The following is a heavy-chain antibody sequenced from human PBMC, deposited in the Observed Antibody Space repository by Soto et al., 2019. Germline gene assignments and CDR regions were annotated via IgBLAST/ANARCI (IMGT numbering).Heavy chain of an antibody. Sequence: GASVKVSCKASGYTFTSYGISWVRQAPGQGLEWMGWISAYNGNTNYAQKLQGRVTMTTDTSTSTAYMELRSLRSDDTAVYYCARGVGYYDSSGLDAFDIWGQGTMVTV. V-gene: IGHV1-18*01. CDR1: GYTFTSYG. D-gene: IGHD3-22*01. J-gene: IGHJ3*02. CDR2: ISAYNGNT. CDR3: ARGVGYYDSSGLDAFDI.